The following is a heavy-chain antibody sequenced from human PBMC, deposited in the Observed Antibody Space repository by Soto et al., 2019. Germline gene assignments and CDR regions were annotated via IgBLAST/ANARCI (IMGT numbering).Heavy chain of an antibody. CDR2: IYYSGST. D-gene: IGHD3-3*01. V-gene: IGHV4-61*01. CDR1: GGSVSSGSYY. Sequence: SETLSLTCTVSGGSVSSGSYYWSWIRQPPGKGLEWIGYIYYSGSTNYNPSLKSRVAISVDTSKNQFSLKLSSVTAADTAVYYCARYPARKIRFLEWLPYWGQGTLVTVSS. CDR3: ARYPARKIRFLEWLPY. J-gene: IGHJ4*02.